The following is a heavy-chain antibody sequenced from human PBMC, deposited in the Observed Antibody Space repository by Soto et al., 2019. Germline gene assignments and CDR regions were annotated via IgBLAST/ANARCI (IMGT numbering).Heavy chain of an antibody. J-gene: IGHJ4*02. CDR1: GFTFSNYA. CDR3: ARGPFGDAAMVTNYFDY. V-gene: IGHV3-30-3*01. Sequence: VQLVESGGGLAQPGGSVRLSCAASGFTFSNYAIHWVRQAPGKGLEWVAVLSFDGNNKHYADSVKGRFTISRDNSKNTLYLQMNSLRAEDTAVYYCARGPFGDAAMVTNYFDYWGQGTLVTVSS. CDR2: LSFDGNNK. D-gene: IGHD5-18*01.